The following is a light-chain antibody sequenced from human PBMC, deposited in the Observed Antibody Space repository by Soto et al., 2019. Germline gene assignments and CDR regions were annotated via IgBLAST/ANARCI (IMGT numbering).Light chain of an antibody. CDR2: GAS. Sequence: VRTQTPGTQSVWAGEKVTLSGGASQSVSSNLAWYQQKPGQAPRLLIYGASTRATGIPARFSGSGSGTEFILTIAGLQSEEFAVYYCQQYNDNWPTFGQGTKVDIK. V-gene: IGKV3-15*01. CDR3: QQYNDNWPT. CDR1: QSVSSN. J-gene: IGKJ1*01.